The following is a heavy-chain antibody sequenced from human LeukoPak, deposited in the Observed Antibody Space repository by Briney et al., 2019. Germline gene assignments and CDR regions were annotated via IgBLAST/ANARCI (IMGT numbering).Heavy chain of an antibody. D-gene: IGHD3-3*01. J-gene: IGHJ4*02. Sequence: GGSLRLSCAASGFTFSNYWMTWVRQAPGKGLEWVANIKEDGSEIYYVESVKGRFTISRDNAKNSLYLQMNSLRAEDTAVYYCARGVYYFDYWGQGTLVTVSS. CDR2: IKEDGSEI. V-gene: IGHV3-7*01. CDR1: GFTFSNYW. CDR3: ARGVYYFDY.